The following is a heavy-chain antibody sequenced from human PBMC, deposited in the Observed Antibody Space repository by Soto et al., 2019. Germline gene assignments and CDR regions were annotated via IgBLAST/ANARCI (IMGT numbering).Heavy chain of an antibody. CDR3: SSSKVISPPDFDY. V-gene: IGHV3-73*02. J-gene: IGHJ4*02. CDR1: GFTFSGSA. D-gene: IGHD2-21*01. Sequence: EVQLVESGGGLVQPGGSLKLSCAASGFTFSGSAMHWVRQASGKGLEWVGRIRSKANSYATEYAASVKGRFTISRDHSKNTAYLQMNSLTTEDTAVYYCSSSKVISPPDFDYWGQGTLVTVSS. CDR2: IRSKANSYAT.